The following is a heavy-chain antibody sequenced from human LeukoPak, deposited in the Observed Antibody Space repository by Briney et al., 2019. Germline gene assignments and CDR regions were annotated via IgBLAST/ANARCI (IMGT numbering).Heavy chain of an antibody. V-gene: IGHV4-4*07. CDR2: IYTSGST. Sequence: SETLSLTCTVSGGSISSYYWSWIRQPAGKGLEWIGRIYTSGSTNYNPSLKSRVTISVDTSKNQFSLKLSSVTAADTAVYYCARGDCSGGSCYFTYWFDPWAREPWSPSPQ. CDR3: ARGDCSGGSCYFTYWFDP. CDR1: GGSISSYY. J-gene: IGHJ5*02. D-gene: IGHD2-15*01.